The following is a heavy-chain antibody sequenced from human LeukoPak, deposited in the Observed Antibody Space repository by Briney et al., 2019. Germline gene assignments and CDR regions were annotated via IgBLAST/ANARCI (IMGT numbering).Heavy chain of an antibody. D-gene: IGHD6-6*01. V-gene: IGHV3-23*01. CDR2: ISDSGGNT. Sequence: GGSLRLSCAASGFTFNTYAMSWVRQAPWERLQWVSGISDSGGNTYYADSVRGRFTISRDNSKNTLYLQMNSLGAEDTAVYYCARHRSSWLIDYWGQGTLVTVSS. J-gene: IGHJ4*02. CDR3: ARHRSSWLIDY. CDR1: GFTFNTYA.